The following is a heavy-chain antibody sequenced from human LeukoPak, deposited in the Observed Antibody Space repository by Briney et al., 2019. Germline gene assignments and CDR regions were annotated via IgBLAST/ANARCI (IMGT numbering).Heavy chain of an antibody. CDR2: IWYDGNNK. CDR3: ARDSRAYGSGATIDY. J-gene: IGHJ4*02. CDR1: GFTFSNYG. D-gene: IGHD2-15*01. V-gene: IGHV3-33*01. Sequence: GGSLRLSCAASGFTFSNYGMHWVRQAPGKGLEWMATIWYDGNNKYYADSVKGRFAISRDNSKNTLYVQMSSLRVEDTAVYYCARDSRAYGSGATIDYWGQGTLVTVSS.